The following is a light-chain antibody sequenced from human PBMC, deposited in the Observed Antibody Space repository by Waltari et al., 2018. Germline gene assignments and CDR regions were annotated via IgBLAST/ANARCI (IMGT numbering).Light chain of an antibody. V-gene: IGLV1-44*01. CDR3: AAWDDSLNGWV. CDR2: SNS. Sequence: QSVLTQPPSASATPGQRVTIPCSGSSSNSGSNTVNWYQQLPGTAPKLLIYSNSQRPSGVPDRFSGSQSGTSASLAISGLQSEDEADYYCAAWDDSLNGWVFGGGTKLTVL. CDR1: SSNSGSNT. J-gene: IGLJ3*02.